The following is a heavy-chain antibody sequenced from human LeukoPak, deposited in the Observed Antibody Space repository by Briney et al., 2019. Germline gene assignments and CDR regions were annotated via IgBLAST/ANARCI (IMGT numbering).Heavy chain of an antibody. V-gene: IGHV3-7*03. Sequence: PGGSLRLSCAASGFTFSSYWMTWVRQAPGKGLEWVANIKQDGRKKNYVDSVKGRFTISRDNAKNSLYLQMNSLRAEDTAVYYCATPLDYYDSSGYHQGGDWGQGTLVTVSS. CDR1: GFTFSSYW. CDR2: IKQDGRKK. J-gene: IGHJ4*02. CDR3: ATPLDYYDSSGYHQGGD. D-gene: IGHD3-22*01.